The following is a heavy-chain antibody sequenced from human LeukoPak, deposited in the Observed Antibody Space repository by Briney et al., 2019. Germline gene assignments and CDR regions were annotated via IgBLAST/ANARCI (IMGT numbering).Heavy chain of an antibody. J-gene: IGHJ4*02. CDR2: ISAYNGYT. CDR1: GYTFTSYG. V-gene: IGHV1-18*01. Sequence: ASVKASCKASGYTFTSYGISWVRLAPGQGHAWMGWISAYNGYTNYAQKLQGRVTMTTDTSTSTAYMELRSLRSDDTAVYYCARDLFPHSYSSNWPFDYWGQGTLVTVSS. CDR3: ARDLFPHSYSSNWPFDY. D-gene: IGHD6-13*01.